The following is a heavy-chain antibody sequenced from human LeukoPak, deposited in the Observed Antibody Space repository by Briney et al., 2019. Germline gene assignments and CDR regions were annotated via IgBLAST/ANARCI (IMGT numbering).Heavy chain of an antibody. D-gene: IGHD2-15*01. Sequence: GGSLRLSCAASGFTFSSYGMSWVRQAPGKGLEWVSGISGSGGSTDYADSVKGRFIISRDNSKNTLYLQMNSLRAEDTALYYCAKDRTMCSGGSRYWPIDYWGQGTLVTVSS. CDR3: AKDRTMCSGGSRYWPIDY. V-gene: IGHV3-23*01. CDR1: GFTFSSYG. J-gene: IGHJ4*02. CDR2: ISGSGGST.